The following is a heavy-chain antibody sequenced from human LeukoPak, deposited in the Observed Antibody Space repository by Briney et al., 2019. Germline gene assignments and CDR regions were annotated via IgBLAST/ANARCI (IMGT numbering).Heavy chain of an antibody. CDR2: IYHSGST. D-gene: IGHD3-3*01. CDR1: GYSISSGYY. Sequence: SGTLSLTCAVSGYSISSGYYWGWIRQPPGKGLEWIGSIYHSGSTYYNPSLKSRVTISVDTSKDQFSLKLSSVTAADTAVYYCARHITIFGVVIPFFDYWGQGTLVTVSS. V-gene: IGHV4-38-2*01. CDR3: ARHITIFGVVIPFFDY. J-gene: IGHJ4*02.